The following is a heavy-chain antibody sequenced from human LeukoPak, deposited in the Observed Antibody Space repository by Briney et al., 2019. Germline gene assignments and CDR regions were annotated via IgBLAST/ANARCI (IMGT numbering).Heavy chain of an antibody. CDR2: MNPNSGNT. V-gene: IGHV1-8*02. J-gene: IGHJ4*02. D-gene: IGHD6-13*01. CDR3: ASAEGSSSWYPLDY. CDR1: GYRFIDYF. Sequence: ASVKVSCKASGYRFIDYFIHWVRQATGQGLEWMGWMNPNSGNTGYAQKFQGRVTMTRNTSISTAYMELSSLRSEDTAVYYCASAEGSSSWYPLDYWGQGTLVTVSS.